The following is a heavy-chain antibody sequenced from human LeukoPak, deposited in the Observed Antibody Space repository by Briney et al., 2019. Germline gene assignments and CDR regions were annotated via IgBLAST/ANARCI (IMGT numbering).Heavy chain of an antibody. CDR1: GGSISSSSHY. CDR2: IYHSGST. J-gene: IGHJ4*02. D-gene: IGHD6-13*01. Sequence: SETLSLTCTVSGGSISSSSHYWGWIRQPPGKGLEWIGSIYHSGSTYYNPSLKSRVTISVDTSKNQFSLKLSSVTAADTAVYYCARGGWALWIVRSSAKTLDYWGQGTLVTVSS. V-gene: IGHV4-39*07. CDR3: ARGGWALWIVRSSAKTLDY.